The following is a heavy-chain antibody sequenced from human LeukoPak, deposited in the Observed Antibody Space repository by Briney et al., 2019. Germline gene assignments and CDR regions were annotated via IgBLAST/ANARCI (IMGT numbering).Heavy chain of an antibody. CDR2: IYSGGST. J-gene: IGHJ6*03. CDR1: GFTVSSNY. V-gene: IGHV3-53*01. CDR3: ARLSYYYYMDV. Sequence: GGSLRLSCAASGFTVSSNYMSWVRQAPGKGPEWVSVIYSGGSTYYADSVKGRFTISRDNSKNTLYLQMNSLRAEDTAVYYCARLSYYYYMDVWGKGTTVTVSS.